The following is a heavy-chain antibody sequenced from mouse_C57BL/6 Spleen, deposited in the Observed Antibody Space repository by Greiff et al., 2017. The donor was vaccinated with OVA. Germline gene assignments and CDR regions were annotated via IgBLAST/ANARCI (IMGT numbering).Heavy chain of an antibody. Sequence: EVQLQESGGGLVQPGGSLSLSCAASGFTFTDYYMSWVRQPPGKALEWLGFIRNKANGYTTEYSASVKGRFTISRDNSQSILYLQMNALRAEDSATYYCARGDYAWFAYWGQGTLVTVSA. CDR3: ARGDYAWFAY. CDR1: GFTFTDYY. V-gene: IGHV7-3*01. J-gene: IGHJ3*01. D-gene: IGHD2-4*01. CDR2: IRNKANGYTT.